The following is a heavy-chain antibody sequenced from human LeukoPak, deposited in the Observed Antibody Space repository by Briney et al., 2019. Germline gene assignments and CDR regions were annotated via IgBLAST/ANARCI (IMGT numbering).Heavy chain of an antibody. CDR1: GFTFSSYE. CDR2: ISSSGGST. Sequence: GGSLRLSCAASGFTFSSYEMNWVRQVPGKGLEYVSAISSSGGSTYYANSVKGRFTISRDNSKNTLYLQMGSLRTEDMAIYYCARGPDVVLVSHWSFFDYWGQGTLVTVSS. D-gene: IGHD2-8*02. V-gene: IGHV3-64*01. J-gene: IGHJ4*02. CDR3: ARGPDVVLVSHWSFFDY.